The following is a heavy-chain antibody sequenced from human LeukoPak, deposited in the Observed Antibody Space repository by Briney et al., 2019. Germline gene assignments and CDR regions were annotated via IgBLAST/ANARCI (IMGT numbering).Heavy chain of an antibody. CDR2: ISGSGYTI. V-gene: IGHV3-23*01. D-gene: IGHD6-19*01. Sequence: PGGSLRLSCAASGFTCSSYAMSWVRQAPGKGLEWVSVISGSGYTIYYADSVKGRFTISRDSSKNTVFLQMNSLRAEDTAVYYCAPSHRLTVGGTFDYWGQGTLVTVSS. CDR3: APSHRLTVGGTFDY. CDR1: GFTCSSYA. J-gene: IGHJ4*02.